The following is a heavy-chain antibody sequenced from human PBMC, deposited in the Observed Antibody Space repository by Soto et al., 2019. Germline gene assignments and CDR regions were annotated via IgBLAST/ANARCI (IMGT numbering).Heavy chain of an antibody. V-gene: IGHV3-23*01. CDR3: AKEMGPKWKFFDY. J-gene: IGHJ4*02. D-gene: IGHD1-1*01. CDR1: GFTFSNFG. CDR2: ISGSGGGT. Sequence: EVQLLESGGGLVEPGGSLRLSCAASGFTFSNFGMSWVRQAPGKGLEWVSGISGSGGGTYYADSVRGRFTTSRDNYKNTLFLQMNSLRAEDTAVYYCAKEMGPKWKFFDYWGQGTLATVFS.